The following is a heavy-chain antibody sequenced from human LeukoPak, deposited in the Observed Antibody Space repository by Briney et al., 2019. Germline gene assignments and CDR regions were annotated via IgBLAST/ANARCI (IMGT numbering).Heavy chain of an antibody. D-gene: IGHD3-10*01. CDR3: ARSLLWFGELSGEVDY. Sequence: PGGSLRLSCAASEFTFSTYEMNWVRQAPGKGLEWVSYISSSGSTIYYADSVKGRFTISRDNAKNSLYLQMNGLRAEDTALYYCARSLLWFGELSGEVDYWGQGTLVTVSS. V-gene: IGHV3-48*03. CDR2: ISSSGSTI. J-gene: IGHJ4*02. CDR1: EFTFSTYE.